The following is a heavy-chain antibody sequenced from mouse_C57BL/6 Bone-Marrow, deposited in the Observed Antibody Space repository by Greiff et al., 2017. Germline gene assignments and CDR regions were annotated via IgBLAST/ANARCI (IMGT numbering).Heavy chain of an antibody. D-gene: IGHD2-3*01. Sequence: DVQLQESGGGLVKPGGSLKLSCAASGFTFSDYGMHWVRQAPEQGLEWVAYISSGSSTTYYAATVQGRFTISRDNAKNTLYLQMTSLRSEDTAVYYSARAGYYDYFDYWGQGTTLTVSS. CDR1: GFTFSDYG. J-gene: IGHJ2*01. CDR2: ISSGSSTT. V-gene: IGHV5-17*01. CDR3: ARAGYYDYFDY.